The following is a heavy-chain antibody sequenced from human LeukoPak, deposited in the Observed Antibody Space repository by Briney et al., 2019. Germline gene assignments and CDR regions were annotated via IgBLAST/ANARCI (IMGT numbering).Heavy chain of an antibody. CDR2: IYYSGST. D-gene: IGHD6-19*01. CDR3: ATRSIAVAGTPY. Sequence: SQTLSLTCTVSGGSISSGGYYWSWIRQHPGKGLEWIGYIYYSGSTNYNPSLKSRVTISVDTSKNQFSLKLSSVTAADTAVYYCATRSIAVAGTPYWGQGTLVTVSS. CDR1: GGSISSGGYY. J-gene: IGHJ4*02. V-gene: IGHV4-31*03.